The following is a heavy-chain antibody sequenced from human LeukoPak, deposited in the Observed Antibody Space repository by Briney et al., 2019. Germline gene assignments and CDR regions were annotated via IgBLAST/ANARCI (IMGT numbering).Heavy chain of an antibody. CDR2: ISSSSSTI. J-gene: IGHJ4*02. CDR1: GFTFSSYS. D-gene: IGHD5-18*01. Sequence: GGSLRLSCAASGFTFSSYSMNWVRQAPGKGLEWVSYISSSSSTIYYADSVKGRFTISRDNAKNSLYLQMNSLRAEDTAVYYCAREWYSYGIDYWGQGTLVTVSS. V-gene: IGHV3-48*04. CDR3: AREWYSYGIDY.